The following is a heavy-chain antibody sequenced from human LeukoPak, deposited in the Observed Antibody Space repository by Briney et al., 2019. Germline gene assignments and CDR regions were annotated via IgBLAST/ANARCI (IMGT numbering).Heavy chain of an antibody. CDR1: GFTLSTYE. CDR3: ATLSDRNFYYSYGLDV. V-gene: IGHV3-48*03. CDR2: IGRYGVTT. D-gene: IGHD1-14*01. J-gene: IGHJ6*02. Sequence: GGSLRLSCAASGFTLSTYEMNWVRQAPGRGLEWVAYIGRYGVTTYYADSVKGRFTISGDNAKNSLNLQMNSLRAEDTAVYYCATLSDRNFYYSYGLDVWGQGTTVTVS.